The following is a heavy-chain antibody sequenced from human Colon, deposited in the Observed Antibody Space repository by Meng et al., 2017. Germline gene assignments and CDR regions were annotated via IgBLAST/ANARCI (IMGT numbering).Heavy chain of an antibody. CDR1: GYSFNNYG. CDR2: IYVDSADA. CDR3: ARDERGGPFYFKY. V-gene: IGHV1-3*01. Sequence: QVQLVQSGAEVKKPGASVKVSCKASGYSFNNYGMHWVCQAPGQGLEWMGWIYVDSADAHFSQKIQGRATISRNTSASIVYLELSSLRSEDMAVYFCARDERGGPFYFKYWVQGTLVTVSS. J-gene: IGHJ4*02.